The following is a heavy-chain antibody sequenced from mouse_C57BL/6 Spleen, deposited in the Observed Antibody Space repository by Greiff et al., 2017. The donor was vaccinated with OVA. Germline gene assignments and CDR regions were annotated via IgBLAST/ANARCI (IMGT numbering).Heavy chain of an antibody. Sequence: QVQLQQSGAELARPGASVKLSCKASGYTFTSYGISWVKQRTGQGLEWIGEIYPRSGNTYYNEKFKGKATLTADKPSSTAYMELRSLTSEDSAVYFCAREGTYYSNYGYFDVWGTGTTVTVSS. J-gene: IGHJ1*03. V-gene: IGHV1-81*01. CDR3: AREGTYYSNYGYFDV. CDR2: IYPRSGNT. CDR1: GYTFTSYG. D-gene: IGHD2-5*01.